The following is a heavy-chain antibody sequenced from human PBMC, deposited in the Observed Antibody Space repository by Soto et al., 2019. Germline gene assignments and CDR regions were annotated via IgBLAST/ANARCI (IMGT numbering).Heavy chain of an antibody. J-gene: IGHJ4*02. CDR3: ARYSPDSSGDYSY. V-gene: IGHV1-69*12. CDR2: IIPIFGTA. CDR1: GGTFSSYA. Sequence: QVQLVQSGAEVKKPGSSVKVSCKASGGTFSSYAISWVRQAPGQGLEWMGGIIPIFGTANYAQKFQGRVQVTADESTGTAYMELRSLSSEDTALDYCARYSPDSSGDYSYWGQGTLVTVSS. D-gene: IGHD3-22*01.